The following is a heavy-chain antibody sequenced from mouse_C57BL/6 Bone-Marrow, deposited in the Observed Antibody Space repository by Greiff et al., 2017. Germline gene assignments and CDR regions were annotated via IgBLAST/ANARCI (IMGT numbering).Heavy chain of an antibody. CDR2: IYPGDGDT. Sequence: QVQLQQSGPELVKPGASVKISCKASGFAFSDSWMNWVQQRTGKSLEWIGWIYPGDGDTNDNRKFKGKATLTADQSSSTAYMQLSSLTSEDSAVYFCARTYAGYYAMDYWGQGTSVTVSS. V-gene: IGHV1-82*01. CDR3: ARTYAGYYAMDY. D-gene: IGHD5-1*01. J-gene: IGHJ4*01. CDR1: GFAFSDSW.